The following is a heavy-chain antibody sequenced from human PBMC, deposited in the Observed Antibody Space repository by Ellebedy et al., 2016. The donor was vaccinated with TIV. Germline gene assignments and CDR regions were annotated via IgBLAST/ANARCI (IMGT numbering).Heavy chain of an antibody. CDR1: GFTFSTYW. Sequence: PGGSLRLSCAASGFTFSTYWMHWVRQATGKGLVWVSRINSDGSSTTYADSVKGRFTISRDNAKNTRYLQMNSLRAEDNAGYYCERVPGGNKNFDYWGQGTLVTVSS. D-gene: IGHD4-23*01. CDR2: INSDGSST. V-gene: IGHV3-74*01. J-gene: IGHJ4*02. CDR3: ERVPGGNKNFDY.